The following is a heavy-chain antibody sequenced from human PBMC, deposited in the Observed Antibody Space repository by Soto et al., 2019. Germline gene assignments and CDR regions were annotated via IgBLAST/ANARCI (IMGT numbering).Heavy chain of an antibody. CDR2: ISADNGNT. CDR1: GYTFDTYG. V-gene: IGHV1-18*01. CDR3: AREQPPGHFYFGMDV. J-gene: IGHJ6*02. Sequence: QVQLVQSGSEVREPGASVKVSCKASGYTFDTYGISWVRQAPGQGLEWMGWISADNGNTNYAVKLQGRLPMTTDTSTTTAYMELRSLRSDDTAVYYCAREQPPGHFYFGMDVWGQGTTVTVSS. D-gene: IGHD6-13*01.